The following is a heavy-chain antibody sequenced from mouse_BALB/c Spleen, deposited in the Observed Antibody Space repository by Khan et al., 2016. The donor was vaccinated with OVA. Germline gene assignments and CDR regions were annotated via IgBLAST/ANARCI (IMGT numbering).Heavy chain of an antibody. J-gene: IGHJ2*01. Sequence: VQLKESGPGLVKPSQSLSLTCTVTGYSITSDYAWNWIRQFPGNKLEWMGYISYNGNNKYNPSLKSRISITRDTSKNQFFLQLNSVTPEDTATYYCARIYGGDFDYWGQGTTLTVSS. CDR3: ARIYGGDFDY. D-gene: IGHD1-1*01. CDR2: ISYNGNN. V-gene: IGHV3-2*02. CDR1: GYSITSDYA.